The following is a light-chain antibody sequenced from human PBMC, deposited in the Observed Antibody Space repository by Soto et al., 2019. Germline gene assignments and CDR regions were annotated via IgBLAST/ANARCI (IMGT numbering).Light chain of an antibody. V-gene: IGLV1-40*01. CDR3: QSFGSSLSGYV. CDR1: SSNIGAGYD. CDR2: GNS. Sequence: QSALTQPPSASGTAGQRVTISCTGSSSNIGAGYDVHWYQQVPGTAPKLLIYGNSNRPSGVPDRFSGSKSGTSASLAITGLQAEDEADYYCQSFGSSLSGYVFGTGTKVTVL. J-gene: IGLJ1*01.